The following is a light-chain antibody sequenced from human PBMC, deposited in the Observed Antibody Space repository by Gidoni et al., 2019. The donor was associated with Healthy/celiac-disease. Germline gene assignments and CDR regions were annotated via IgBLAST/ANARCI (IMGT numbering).Light chain of an antibody. CDR2: LGS. CDR1: QSLLHSNGYNY. J-gene: IGKJ5*01. CDR3: MQALQTPVT. Sequence: IVMTQSPLSLPVTPGEPASISCRSSQSLLHSNGYNYLDWYLQKPGQSPQLLIYLGSNRASGVPDRFSGSGSGTDFTLKISRVEAEDVGVYYCMQALQTPVTFXQXTRLEIK. V-gene: IGKV2-28*01.